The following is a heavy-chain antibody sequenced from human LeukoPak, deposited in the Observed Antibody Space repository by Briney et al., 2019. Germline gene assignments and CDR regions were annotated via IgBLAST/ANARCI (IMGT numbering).Heavy chain of an antibody. CDR2: IYYSGST. J-gene: IGHJ3*02. V-gene: IGHV4-59*12. Sequence: SETLSLTCTVSGGSISSYYWSWIRQPPGKGLEWVGYIYYSGSTNYNPSLKSRVTISVDTSKNQSSLNLSSVTAADTAVYYCARGYCTNGVCYMAHDAFDIWGQGTMVTVSS. CDR3: ARGYCTNGVCYMAHDAFDI. CDR1: GGSISSYY. D-gene: IGHD2-8*01.